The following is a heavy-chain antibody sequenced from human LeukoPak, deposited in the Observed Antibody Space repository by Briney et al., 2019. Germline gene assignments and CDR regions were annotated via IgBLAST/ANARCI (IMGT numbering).Heavy chain of an antibody. Sequence: ASVKVSCKTSGFSFTSYVISWVRQAPGQGLEWMGWIIPYNGNTNYAQKLQGRVTMTTDTSTSTAYMELRSLTSDDTAVYYCARDLYCSVTSCPRLGLFDSWGQGSLVTVTS. J-gene: IGHJ4*02. CDR1: GFSFTSYV. CDR3: ARDLYCSVTSCPRLGLFDS. V-gene: IGHV1-18*01. D-gene: IGHD2-2*01. CDR2: IIPYNGNT.